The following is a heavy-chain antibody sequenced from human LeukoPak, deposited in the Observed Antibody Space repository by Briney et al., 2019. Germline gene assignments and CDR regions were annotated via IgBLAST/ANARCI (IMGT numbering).Heavy chain of an antibody. CDR2: IIGSVGST. CDR1: GFTFSSYA. V-gene: IGHV3-23*01. CDR3: AKDLPYYYDSSGSY. Sequence: GXSLRLSCAASGFTFSSYAMSWGRQAQGKGVEWVSAIIGSVGSTYYADSVKGRFTISRDNSNNTLYLQMNSLRAEDTAVYYCAKDLPYYYDSSGSYWGQGTLVTVSS. D-gene: IGHD3-22*01. J-gene: IGHJ4*02.